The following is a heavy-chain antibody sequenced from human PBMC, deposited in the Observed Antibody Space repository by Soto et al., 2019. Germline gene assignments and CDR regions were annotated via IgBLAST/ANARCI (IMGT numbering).Heavy chain of an antibody. Sequence: PGGSLRLSCAASGFTVSTNYMNWVRQAPGKRLEWVSVIYSGGSTYYADSVKGRFTISRDNSKNTLYLQMNSLRAEDTAVYYCAKQRKLVDTEMLTSGDAFDIWGQGTMVTVSS. CDR1: GFTVSTNY. D-gene: IGHD5-18*01. CDR2: IYSGGST. J-gene: IGHJ3*02. V-gene: IGHV3-53*01. CDR3: AKQRKLVDTEMLTSGDAFDI.